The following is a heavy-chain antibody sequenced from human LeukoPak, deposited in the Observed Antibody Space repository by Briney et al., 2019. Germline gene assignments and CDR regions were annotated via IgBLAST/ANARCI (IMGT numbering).Heavy chain of an antibody. D-gene: IGHD3-10*01. Sequence: APVKVSCKASGYTFTSYYMHWVRQAPGQGLEWMGIINPSGGSTSYAQKFQGRVTMTRDTSTSTVYMELSSLRSEDTAVYYCARDRPSYYGSGSYYQIFDYWGQGTLVTVSS. CDR2: INPSGGST. J-gene: IGHJ4*02. CDR3: ARDRPSYYGSGSYYQIFDY. V-gene: IGHV1-46*03. CDR1: GYTFTSYY.